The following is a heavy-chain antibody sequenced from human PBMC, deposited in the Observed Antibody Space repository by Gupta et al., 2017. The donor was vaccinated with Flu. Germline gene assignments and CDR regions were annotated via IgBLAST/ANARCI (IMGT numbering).Heavy chain of an antibody. D-gene: IGHD3-10*01. CDR3: ARDYGSGSYRKSNWFDP. V-gene: IGHV1-3*01. CDR2: INAGNGNT. J-gene: IGHJ5*02. Sequence: PGQRLECMGWINAGNGNTKYSQKFQGRVTITRDTSASTAYMGLSSLRSEDTAVYYCARDYGSGSYRKSNWFDPWGQGTLVTVAS.